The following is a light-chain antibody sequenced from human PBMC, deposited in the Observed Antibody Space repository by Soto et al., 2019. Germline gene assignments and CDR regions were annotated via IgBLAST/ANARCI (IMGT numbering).Light chain of an antibody. V-gene: IGLV2-14*01. J-gene: IGLJ2*01. CDR1: SSDVGYYNY. CDR2: DVS. CDR3: SSYTSSSPLV. Sequence: QSALTQPASVSGSPGQSITISCTGTSSDVGYYNYVSWYQQNPGKAPKLMIYDVSNRPSGVSNRFSGSKSGNTASLTISGRQAEDEADYYGSSYTSSSPLVFGGGTKVTVL.